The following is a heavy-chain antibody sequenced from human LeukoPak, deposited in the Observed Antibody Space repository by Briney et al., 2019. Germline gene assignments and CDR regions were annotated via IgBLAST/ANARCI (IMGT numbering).Heavy chain of an antibody. CDR2: IYHSGST. Sequence: SETLSLTCAVSGGSISSSNWWSWVRPPPGKGLEWIGEIYHSGSTNYNPSLKSRVTISVDKSKNQFSLKLSSVTAADTAVYYCARDPRVPYYYDSSGYSDYWGQGTLVTVSS. J-gene: IGHJ4*02. V-gene: IGHV4-4*02. CDR3: ARDPRVPYYYDSSGYSDY. D-gene: IGHD3-22*01. CDR1: GGSISSSNW.